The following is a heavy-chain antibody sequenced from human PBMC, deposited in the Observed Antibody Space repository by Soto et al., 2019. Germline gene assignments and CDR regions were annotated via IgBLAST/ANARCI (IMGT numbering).Heavy chain of an antibody. D-gene: IGHD3-10*01. CDR2: ISTYNGNT. CDR3: VRDGGYQGSGCDY. CDR1: GYSFTTFG. J-gene: IGHJ4*02. V-gene: IGHV1-18*04. Sequence: QVHLVQSGVEVKKPGASVKVSCKASGYSFTTFGLSWVRQAPGQGLEWMGWISTYNGNTEYAQKFLGRVTLTTETSTTTAYMELRGLKSDETGVYYCVRDGGYQGSGCDYWGQGTLVTVSS.